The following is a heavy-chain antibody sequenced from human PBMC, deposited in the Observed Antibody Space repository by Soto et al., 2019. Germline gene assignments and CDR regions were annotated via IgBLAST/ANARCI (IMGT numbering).Heavy chain of an antibody. V-gene: IGHV3-23*01. Sequence: GVLRLSCLAFGFTFCAFAMTWVRHVPGRGLEWVASLDGAGGSTYYAESVRGRFSNSRDNSQNTLFLQMKRQTVDDTSIYYCAAPRDEYGSGVSWFTYGMDIWGQGTTVTVSS. CDR3: AAPRDEYGSGVSWFTYGMDI. J-gene: IGHJ6*02. D-gene: IGHD3-10*01. CDR2: LDGAGGST. CDR1: GFTFCAFA.